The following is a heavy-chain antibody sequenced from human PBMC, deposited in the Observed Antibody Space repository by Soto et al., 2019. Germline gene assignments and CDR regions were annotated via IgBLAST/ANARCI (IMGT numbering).Heavy chain of an antibody. D-gene: IGHD3-22*01. CDR2: IYHSGST. CDR1: GGSISSGGYS. Sequence: PSETLSLTCAVSGGSISSGGYSWSCMRQPPGKGLEWIGYIYHSGSTYYNPSLKSRVTISVDRSKNQFSLKLSSVTAADTAVYYCARVYYDSSGYYSHFDYWGQGTLVTVSS. V-gene: IGHV4-30-2*01. CDR3: ARVYYDSSGYYSHFDY. J-gene: IGHJ4*02.